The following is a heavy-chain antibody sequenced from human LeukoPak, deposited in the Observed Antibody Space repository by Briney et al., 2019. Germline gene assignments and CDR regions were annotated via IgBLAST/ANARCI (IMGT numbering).Heavy chain of an antibody. CDR1: GFTFSGYP. D-gene: IGHD1-26*01. V-gene: IGHV3-23*01. CDR2: ISGSGDNT. J-gene: IGHJ4*02. CDR3: AKDKRTAGAMYYFDY. Sequence: GGSLRLSCAASGFTFSGYPIHWVRQAPGKGLEWVSAISGSGDNTYYADSVKGRFTISRDNSKNTLYLQMNSLRAEDTAVYYCAKDKRTAGAMYYFDYWGQGTLVTVSS.